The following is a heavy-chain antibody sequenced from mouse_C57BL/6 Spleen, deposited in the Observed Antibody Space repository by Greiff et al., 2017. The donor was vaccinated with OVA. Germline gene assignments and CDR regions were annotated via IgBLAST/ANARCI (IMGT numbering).Heavy chain of an antibody. CDR2: IDPSDSYT. D-gene: IGHD2-4*01. CDR1: GYTFTSYW. J-gene: IGHJ4*01. Sequence: QVQLQQPGAELVMPGASVKLSCKASGYTFTSYWMHWVKQRPGQGLEWIGVIDPSDSYTNYNQKFKGKSTLTVDKSSSTAYMQLSSLTSEDSAVYYCAKDGGLRRSMDYWGQGTSVTVSS. CDR3: AKDGGLRRSMDY. V-gene: IGHV1-69*01.